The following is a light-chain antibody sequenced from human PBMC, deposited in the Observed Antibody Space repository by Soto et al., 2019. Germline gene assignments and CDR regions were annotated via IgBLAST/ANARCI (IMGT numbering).Light chain of an antibody. J-gene: IGKJ1*01. V-gene: IGKV3-20*01. CDR2: GAS. CDR1: QSVSSSY. CDR3: QQYGSSRGT. Sequence: EIALTQSPGTLSSSPGERATLSCRASQSVSSSYLAWYQQKPGQAHRLLIYGASSRATGIPDRFSGSGSGTDFTLTISRLEPEDFAVYYCQQYGSSRGTFGQGTKVEIK.